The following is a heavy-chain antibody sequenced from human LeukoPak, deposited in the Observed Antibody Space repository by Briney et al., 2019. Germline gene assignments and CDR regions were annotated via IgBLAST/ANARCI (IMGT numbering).Heavy chain of an antibody. D-gene: IGHD2-15*01. V-gene: IGHV3-30*04. J-gene: IGHJ4*02. CDR2: ISYDGSNK. CDR3: ARGWRTFDY. Sequence: GGSLRLSCAASGFTLSTYAIHWVRQAPGKGLEWVGIISYDGSNKYYADSVKGRFTISRDNSKNTLYLQMNSLRAEDTAVYFCARGWRTFDYWGQGTLVTVSS. CDR1: GFTLSTYA.